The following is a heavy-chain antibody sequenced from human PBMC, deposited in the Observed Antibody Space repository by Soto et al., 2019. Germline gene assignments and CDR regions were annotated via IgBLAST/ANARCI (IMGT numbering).Heavy chain of an antibody. V-gene: IGHV3-9*01. CDR1: GFTFDDYA. D-gene: IGHD2-21*02. CDR2: ISWNSGTR. Sequence: PGGSLRLSCVASGFTFDDYAMHWVRQAPGKGLEWVSVISWNSGTRGYADSVKGRFTISRDNAKNSLYLQMNSLRVEDTALYYCTKEVTGWRHYGMDVWGQGTTVTVSS. J-gene: IGHJ6*02. CDR3: TKEVTGWRHYGMDV.